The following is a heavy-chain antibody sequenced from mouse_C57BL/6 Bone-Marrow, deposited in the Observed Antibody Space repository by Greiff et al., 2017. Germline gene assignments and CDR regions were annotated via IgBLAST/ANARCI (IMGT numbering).Heavy chain of an antibody. CDR3: ARPLLGYVDY. Sequence: EVKLMESGGGLVKPGGSLKLSCAASGFTFSSYAMSWVRQTPEKRLEWVATISDGGSYTYSPDNVKGRFTITRDNAKNNLYLQMSHLKSEDTAMYYCARPLLGYVDYWGQGTTLTVSS. D-gene: IGHD2-10*01. J-gene: IGHJ2*01. CDR2: ISDGGSYT. V-gene: IGHV5-4*03. CDR1: GFTFSSYA.